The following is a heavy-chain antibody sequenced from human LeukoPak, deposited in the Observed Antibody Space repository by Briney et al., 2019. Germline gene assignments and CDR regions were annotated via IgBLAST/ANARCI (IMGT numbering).Heavy chain of an antibody. CDR1: GYTFTSYG. V-gene: IGHV1-18*01. Sequence: ASVKLFCKASGYTFTSYGITWVRQAPGHGPEWMGWISVYNGNTNYAQKFQGRVTMTTDTSTTSAYMELRSLRSDDTAIYYCARDREAAGQKLTDYWGQGTLVTVSS. J-gene: IGHJ4*02. CDR3: ARDREAAGQKLTDY. CDR2: ISVYNGNT. D-gene: IGHD6-13*01.